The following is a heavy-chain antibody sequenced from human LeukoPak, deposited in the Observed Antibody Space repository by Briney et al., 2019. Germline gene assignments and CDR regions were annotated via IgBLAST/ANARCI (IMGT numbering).Heavy chain of an antibody. CDR1: GGSISSSSYY. J-gene: IGHJ4*02. Sequence: PSETLSLTCTVSGGSISSSSYYWGWLRQPPGKGLEWIGSIYYSGSTYYNPSLKSRVTISVDTSKNQFSLKLSSVTAADTAVYYCARDSHSSGWYIPDYWGQGTLVTVSS. V-gene: IGHV4-39*07. D-gene: IGHD6-19*01. CDR3: ARDSHSSGWYIPDY. CDR2: IYYSGST.